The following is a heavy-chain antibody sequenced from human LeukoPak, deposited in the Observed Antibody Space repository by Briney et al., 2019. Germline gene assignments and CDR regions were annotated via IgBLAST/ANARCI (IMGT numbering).Heavy chain of an antibody. Sequence: ASVKVSSKASGYTFIGYFVSWVRQAPGQGLEWMGGIIPIFGTANYAQKFQGRVTITTDESTSTAYMELSSLRSEDTAVYYCARDRSYSSSWYGVVYWGQGTLVTVSS. CDR1: GYTFIGYF. CDR2: IIPIFGTA. J-gene: IGHJ4*02. D-gene: IGHD6-13*01. V-gene: IGHV1-69*05. CDR3: ARDRSYSSSWYGVVY.